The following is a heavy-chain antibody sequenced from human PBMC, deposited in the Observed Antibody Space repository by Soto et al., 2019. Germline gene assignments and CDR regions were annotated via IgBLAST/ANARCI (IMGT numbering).Heavy chain of an antibody. J-gene: IGHJ6*02. Sequence: GGSLRLSCAASGFTFSTYWMNWVRQAPGKGLEWVAKIKQDGSEKYYVDSVKGRFTISRDNAKNSLYLQMNSLRAEDTAVYYCARGYYGMDVWGQGTTVTVSS. V-gene: IGHV3-7*05. CDR2: IKQDGSEK. CDR1: GFTFSTYW. CDR3: ARGYYGMDV.